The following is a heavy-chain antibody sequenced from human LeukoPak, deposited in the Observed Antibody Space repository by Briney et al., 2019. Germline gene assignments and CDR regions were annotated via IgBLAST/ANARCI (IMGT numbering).Heavy chain of an antibody. J-gene: IGHJ5*02. V-gene: IGHV4-59*01. CDR3: ARCIVATIERWFDP. Sequence: ASETLSLTCTVSGGSISSYYWSWIRQPPGKGLEWIGYIYYSGSTNYNPSLKSRVTIPVDTSKNQFSLKLSSVTAADTAVYYCARCIVATIERWFDPWGQGTLVTVSS. CDR2: IYYSGST. CDR1: GGSISSYY. D-gene: IGHD5-12*01.